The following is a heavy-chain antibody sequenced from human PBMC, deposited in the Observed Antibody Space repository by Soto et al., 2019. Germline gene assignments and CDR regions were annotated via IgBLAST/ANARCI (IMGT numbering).Heavy chain of an antibody. J-gene: IGHJ4*02. CDR1: GFTFSDFY. CDR3: TLTPSQSARRLVLDY. V-gene: IGHV3-11*01. CDR2: ISSSGSTI. D-gene: IGHD6-6*01. Sequence: GGSLRLSCAASGFTFSDFYMSWIRQAPGKGLEWVSYISSSGSTIYYADTVKGRFTISRDNAKNSLYLQMNSLRAEDTAVYYCTLTPSQSARRLVLDYWGQGTLVTVSS.